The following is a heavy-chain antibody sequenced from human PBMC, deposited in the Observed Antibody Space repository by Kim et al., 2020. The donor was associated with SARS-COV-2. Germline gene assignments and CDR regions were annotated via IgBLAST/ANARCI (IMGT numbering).Heavy chain of an antibody. J-gene: IGHJ1*01. CDR1: GGSISSGGYY. V-gene: IGHV4-31*03. CDR2: IYYSGST. Sequence: SETLSLTCTVSGGSISSGGYYWSWIRQHPGKGLEWIGYIYYSGSTYYNPSLKSRVTISVDTSKNQFSLKLSSVTAADTAVYYCARETPARWDGDYYFQHWGQGTLVTVSS. CDR3: ARETPARWDGDYYFQH. D-gene: IGHD4-17*01.